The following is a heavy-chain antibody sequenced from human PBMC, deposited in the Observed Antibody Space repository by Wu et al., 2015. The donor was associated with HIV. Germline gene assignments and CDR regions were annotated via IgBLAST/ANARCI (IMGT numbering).Heavy chain of an antibody. CDR1: GYTFTNYD. V-gene: IGHV1-8*01. D-gene: IGHD3-3*01. CDR3: ARGIWKREAFDI. Sequence: QVQLVQSGAEVKKPGASVKVSCKASGYTFTNYDLNWVRQAPGQGLEWMGWMNPDSGNTGYAQKFQDRVTMTRNTSIRTAYMELSSLTSEDTAVYYCARGIWKREAFDIWGRGTMVTVSS. CDR2: MNPDSGNT. J-gene: IGHJ3*02.